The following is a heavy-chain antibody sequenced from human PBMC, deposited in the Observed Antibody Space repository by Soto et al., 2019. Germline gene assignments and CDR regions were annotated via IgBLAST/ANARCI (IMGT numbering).Heavy chain of an antibody. J-gene: IGHJ6*02. CDR3: AREEGIQLYYYGMDV. V-gene: IGHV1-2*02. CDR2: INPNNGGT. D-gene: IGHD1-1*01. CDR1: GYTFTGYY. Sequence: ASVKVSCKASGYTFTGYYMHWVRQAPGQGLEWMGWINPNNGGTNYAQKFQGRVTMTRDTSTSTVYMELSSLRSEDTAVYYCAREEGIQLYYYGMDVWGQGTTVTASS.